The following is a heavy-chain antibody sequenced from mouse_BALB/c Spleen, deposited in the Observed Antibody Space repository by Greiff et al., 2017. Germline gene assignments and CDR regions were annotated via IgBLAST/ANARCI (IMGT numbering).Heavy chain of an antibody. D-gene: IGHD3-1*01. CDR2: ISSGSSTI. V-gene: IGHV5-17*02. CDR1: GFTFSSFG. Sequence: EVKLVESGGGLVQPGGSRKLSCAASGFTFSSFGMHWVRQAPEKGLEWVAYISSGSSTIYYADTVKGRFTISRDNPKNTLFLQMTRLRSEDTAMYYSARGSAGAFCAYWGQGTLVTVSA. CDR3: ARGSAGAFCAY. J-gene: IGHJ3*01.